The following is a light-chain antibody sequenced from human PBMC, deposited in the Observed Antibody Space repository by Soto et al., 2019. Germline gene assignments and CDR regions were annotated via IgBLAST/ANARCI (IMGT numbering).Light chain of an antibody. CDR3: QKFSTYSWK. CDR2: DAS. CDR1: QNIGSW. J-gene: IGKJ1*01. Sequence: DIQMTHSPSTLSASVFYIVTITFRSSQNIGSWLALYQQKPGKAPKFLIYDASTPGSGVPSRFRGSGYGTEFTFTISSLQPDDFATYYCQKFSTYSWKFGQGTKVDIK. V-gene: IGKV1-5*01.